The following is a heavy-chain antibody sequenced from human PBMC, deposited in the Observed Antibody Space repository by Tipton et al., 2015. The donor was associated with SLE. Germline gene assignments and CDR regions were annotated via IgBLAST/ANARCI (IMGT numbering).Heavy chain of an antibody. Sequence: SLRLSCTASGFTFGDYAMSWVRQAPGKGLEWVGFIRGKAYGGTTEYAASVKGRFTISRDDSKSIAYLQMNSLKTEDTAVYYCTRGDCSGGSCYSNFDYWGQGTLVTVSS. D-gene: IGHD2-15*01. CDR2: IRGKAYGGTT. CDR3: TRGDCSGGSCYSNFDY. V-gene: IGHV3-49*04. CDR1: GFTFGDYA. J-gene: IGHJ4*02.